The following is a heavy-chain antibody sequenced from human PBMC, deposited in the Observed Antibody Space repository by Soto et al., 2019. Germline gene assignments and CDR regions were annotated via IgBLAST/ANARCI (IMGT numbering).Heavy chain of an antibody. CDR1: GFTFDYYW. CDR2: VHSGGTTT. Sequence: EVQLVESGGGLVQPGESLRLSCAASGFTFDYYWMHWVRQAPGKGLVWVSRVHSGGTTTTYADSVKGRFTISRDNARNTVFLQKSSLRAEDTAINYCARGDLGGFDLWGHGTMVTVSS. CDR3: ARGDLGGFDL. V-gene: IGHV3-74*01. J-gene: IGHJ3*01. D-gene: IGHD3-16*01.